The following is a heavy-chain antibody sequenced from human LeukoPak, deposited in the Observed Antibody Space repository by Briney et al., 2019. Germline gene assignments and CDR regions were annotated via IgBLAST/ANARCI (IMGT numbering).Heavy chain of an antibody. J-gene: IGHJ4*02. CDR3: ARRPNWGNFDY. D-gene: IGHD7-27*01. Sequence: PGGSLRLSCAASGFTFRNYVIHWVRQAPGKGLEWVAVTSSDLNVKLYADSVKGRFTISRDTSKNTLYLQMNSLRAEDTAVYYCARRPNWGNFDYWGQGTLVTVSS. CDR2: TSSDLNVK. CDR1: GFTFRNYV. V-gene: IGHV3-30*14.